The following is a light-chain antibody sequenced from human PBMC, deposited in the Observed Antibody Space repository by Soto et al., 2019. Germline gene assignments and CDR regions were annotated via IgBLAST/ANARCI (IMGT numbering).Light chain of an antibody. CDR3: LLSYSGARGWV. CDR2: DTR. Sequence: QAVVTQDPSLTVSPGGTVTLTCGYSTGAVTSGHYHYWFQQNPCQDPRTLISDTRNKHSWTPARFSGSLLGGKAALTLSGAQPEDEAEYDCLLSYSGARGWVFGGGTKLTVL. CDR1: TGAVTSGHY. V-gene: IGLV7-46*01. J-gene: IGLJ3*02.